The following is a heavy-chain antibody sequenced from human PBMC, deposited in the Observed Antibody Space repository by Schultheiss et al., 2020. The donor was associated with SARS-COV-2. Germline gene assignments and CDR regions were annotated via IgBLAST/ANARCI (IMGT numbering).Heavy chain of an antibody. D-gene: IGHD2-2*01. Sequence: SVKVSCKASGYTFTSYAVQWVRQARGQRLEWIGWIVVGSGNTNYAQKFQERVTITRDMSTSTAYMELSSLRSEDTAVYYCAADWDCSSTSCSFGGMDVWGQGTTVTVSS. J-gene: IGHJ6*02. V-gene: IGHV1-58*01. CDR2: IVVGSGNT. CDR3: AADWDCSSTSCSFGGMDV. CDR1: GYTFTSYA.